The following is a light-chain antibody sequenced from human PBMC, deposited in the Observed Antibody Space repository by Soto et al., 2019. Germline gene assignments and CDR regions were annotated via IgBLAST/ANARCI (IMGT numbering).Light chain of an antibody. Sequence: QSVLTQPPSVSGAPGQTITISCTGSSSNIGAGYDVHWYQQLPGRAPKLLIYSTSQRPSGVPDRFSGSKSGTSASLAISGLQSEDEADYYCAGWDDNLNGRVFGTGTKVTVL. CDR2: STS. J-gene: IGLJ1*01. V-gene: IGLV1-40*01. CDR3: AGWDDNLNGRV. CDR1: SSNIGAGYD.